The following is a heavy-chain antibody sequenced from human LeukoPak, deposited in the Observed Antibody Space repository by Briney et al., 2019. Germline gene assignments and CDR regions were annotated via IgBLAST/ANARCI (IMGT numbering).Heavy chain of an antibody. D-gene: IGHD5-12*01. V-gene: IGHV1-69*05. J-gene: IGHJ3*02. CDR3: ATASGYEPHDAFDI. Sequence: ASVKVSCKASGGTFSSYAISWVRQAPGQGLEWMGGIIPIFGTANYAQKFQGRVTITTDESTSTAYMELSSLRSEDTAVYYCATASGYEPHDAFDIWAKGQWSPSLQ. CDR2: IIPIFGTA. CDR1: GGTFSSYA.